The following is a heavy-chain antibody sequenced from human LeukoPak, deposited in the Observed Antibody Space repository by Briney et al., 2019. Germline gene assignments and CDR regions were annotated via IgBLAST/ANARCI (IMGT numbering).Heavy chain of an antibody. CDR3: ARDVDLLMDA. CDR1: GYTFTSKG. CDR2: ISTFRHNT. V-gene: IGHV1-18*01. Sequence: ASVKVSCKASGYTFTSKGLSWVRQVPGQGLEWMGWISTFRHNTDYTQNFQGRLTLTTDTFTSTAYMELRSLRSDDTAVYYCARDVDLLMDAWGQGTTVSVSS. D-gene: IGHD3-9*01. J-gene: IGHJ6*02.